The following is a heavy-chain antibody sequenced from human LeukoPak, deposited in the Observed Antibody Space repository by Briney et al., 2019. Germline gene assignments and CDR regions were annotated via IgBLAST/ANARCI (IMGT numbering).Heavy chain of an antibody. J-gene: IGHJ6*02. D-gene: IGHD3-22*01. CDR3: ARDRRYYDSSGYYYNYYGMDV. Sequence: ASVKVSCKASGYTFTGYYMHWVRQAPGQGLEWMGWINPNSGGTNYAQKFQGRVTMTRDTSISTAYMELSRLRSDDTAVYYCARDRRYYDSSGYYYNYYGMDVWGQGTMVTVSS. V-gene: IGHV1-2*02. CDR1: GYTFTGYY. CDR2: INPNSGGT.